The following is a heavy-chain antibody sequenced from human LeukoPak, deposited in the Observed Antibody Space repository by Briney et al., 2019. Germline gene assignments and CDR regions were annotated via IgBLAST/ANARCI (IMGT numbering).Heavy chain of an antibody. J-gene: IGHJ4*02. Sequence: EASVKVSCKASGYTFTGHYMHWVRQAPGQGLEWMGWINPNSGGTNYAQKFQGRVTMTRDTSISTAYMELSRLRSDDTAVYYCARTIMGPEKRYYFDYWGQGTLVTVSS. V-gene: IGHV1-2*02. CDR3: ARTIMGPEKRYYFDY. CDR1: GYTFTGHY. D-gene: IGHD3-16*01. CDR2: INPNSGGT.